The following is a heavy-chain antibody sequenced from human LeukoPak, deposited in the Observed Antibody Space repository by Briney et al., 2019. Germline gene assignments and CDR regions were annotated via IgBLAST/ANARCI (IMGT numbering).Heavy chain of an antibody. Sequence: TSQTLSLTCTVSGGSISSYYWSWIRQPAGKGLEWIGRIYTSGSTNYNPSLKSRVTMSVDTSKNQFSLKLSSVTAADTAVYYCARDPGGYDSSGYYYEENYFDYWGQGTPVTVSS. CDR1: GGSISSYY. V-gene: IGHV4-4*07. CDR2: IYTSGST. D-gene: IGHD3-22*01. CDR3: ARDPGGYDSSGYYYEENYFDY. J-gene: IGHJ4*02.